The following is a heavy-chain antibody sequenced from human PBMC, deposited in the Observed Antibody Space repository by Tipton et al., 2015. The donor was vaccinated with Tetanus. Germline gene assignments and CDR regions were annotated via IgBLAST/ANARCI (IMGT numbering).Heavy chain of an antibody. CDR3: ARDLGYYFDVNGNRVDAFEI. V-gene: IGHV4-31*03. Sequence: LRLSCTVSGGSITAGGYFWSWIRQLPGKGLEWMGHIYHDGDTYYNPSPKSRLIISVDTSKNHFSLKLSSVTAADTAVYYCARDLGYYFDVNGNRVDAFEIWGQGIMVTVSS. CDR2: IYHDGDT. D-gene: IGHD3-9*01. CDR1: GGSITAGGYF. J-gene: IGHJ3*02.